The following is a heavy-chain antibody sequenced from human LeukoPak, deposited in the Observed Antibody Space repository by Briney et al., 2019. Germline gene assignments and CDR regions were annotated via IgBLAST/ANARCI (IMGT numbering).Heavy chain of an antibody. Sequence: SETLSLTCAVSGGSISSGGYSWSWIRQPPGKGLEWIGYIYHSGSTYYNPSLKSRVTISVDRSKNQFSLKLSSVTAADTAVYYCARAEGYCSSTSCYFDYWVQGTLVTVSS. CDR3: ARAEGYCSSTSCYFDY. D-gene: IGHD2-2*01. J-gene: IGHJ4*02. CDR1: GGSISSGGYS. V-gene: IGHV4-30-2*01. CDR2: IYHSGST.